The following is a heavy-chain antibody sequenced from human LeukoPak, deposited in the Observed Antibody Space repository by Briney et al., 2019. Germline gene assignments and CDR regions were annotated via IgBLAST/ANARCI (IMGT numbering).Heavy chain of an antibody. Sequence: SETLSLTCAVYGGSFSGYYWSWIRQPPGKGLEWIGEINHSGSTNYNPSLKSRVTISIDTSKNQFSLKLSSVTAADTAVYYCARVRGSGWPPYYYYYMDVWGKGTTVTVSS. CDR3: ARVRGSGWPPYYYYYMDV. CDR2: INHSGST. J-gene: IGHJ6*03. D-gene: IGHD6-19*01. CDR1: GGSFSGYY. V-gene: IGHV4-34*01.